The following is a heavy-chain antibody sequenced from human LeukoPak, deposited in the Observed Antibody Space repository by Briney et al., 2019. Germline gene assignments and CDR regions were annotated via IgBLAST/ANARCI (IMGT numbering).Heavy chain of an antibody. J-gene: IGHJ5*02. Sequence: PSETLSLTCAVYGGSFSGYYWSWRRHPPGKGLEWIGEINHSGSTNYNPSLKSRVTISVDTSKNQFSLKLSSVTAADTAVYYCARGHPYYAWGQGTLVTVSS. V-gene: IGHV4-34*01. CDR1: GGSFSGYY. CDR2: INHSGST. CDR3: ARGHPYYA. D-gene: IGHD1-26*01.